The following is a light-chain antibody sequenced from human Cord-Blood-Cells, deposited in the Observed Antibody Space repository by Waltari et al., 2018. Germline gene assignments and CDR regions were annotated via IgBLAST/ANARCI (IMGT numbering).Light chain of an antibody. V-gene: IGKV1-39*01. CDR1: QSIRSY. CDR2: AAS. CDR3: QQSYSTPLT. J-gene: IGKJ4*01. Sequence: DIQMPQSPSSLSASVGDRVTITCRASQSIRSYLNWYQQKPGKAPKLLIYAASSLQSLVPSRFSGSGSGTDFTLTISSLQPEDFATYYCQQSYSTPLTFGGGTKVEIK.